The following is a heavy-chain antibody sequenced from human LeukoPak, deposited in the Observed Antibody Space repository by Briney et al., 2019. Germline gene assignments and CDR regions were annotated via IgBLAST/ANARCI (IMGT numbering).Heavy chain of an antibody. CDR2: IYSSGST. V-gene: IGHV4-59*11. D-gene: IGHD6-19*01. Sequence: SETLSLTCTVSGGSISGHYWTWIRQPPGKGLEWIGYIYSSGSTNYNPSLTSRVTKSVDTSKNQFSLRLSSVTAADTAAYYCARTVRQWLANDAFDIWGQGTMVTVSS. CDR1: GGSISGHY. J-gene: IGHJ3*02. CDR3: ARTVRQWLANDAFDI.